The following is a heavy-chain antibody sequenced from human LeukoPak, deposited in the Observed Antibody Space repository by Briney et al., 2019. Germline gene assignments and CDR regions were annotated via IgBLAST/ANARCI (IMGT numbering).Heavy chain of an antibody. J-gene: IGHJ1*01. CDR1: GFTVSSNY. D-gene: IGHD6-19*01. V-gene: IGHV3-53*05. Sequence: PGGSLRLSCAASGFTVSSNYMSWVRQAPGKGLEWVSVIYSGGSTYYADSVKGRFTISRDNSKNTLYLQMNSLRGEDTAVYYCAKDAAGYSSGWYAEYFQRWGQGSLVTVSS. CDR3: AKDAAGYSSGWYAEYFQR. CDR2: IYSGGST.